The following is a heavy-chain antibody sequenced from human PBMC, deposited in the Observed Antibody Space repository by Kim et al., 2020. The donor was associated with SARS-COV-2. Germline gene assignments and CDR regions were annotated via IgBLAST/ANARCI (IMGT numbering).Heavy chain of an antibody. CDR3: ASLVPDYYYMDV. V-gene: IGHV1-18*01. J-gene: IGHJ6*03. Sequence: AQQLQGRVTMTTDTSPSTAYMELRSLRSDDTAVYYCASLVPDYYYMDVWGKGTTVTVSS.